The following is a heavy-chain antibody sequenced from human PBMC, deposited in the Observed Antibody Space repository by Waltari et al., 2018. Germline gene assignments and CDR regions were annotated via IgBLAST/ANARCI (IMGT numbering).Heavy chain of an antibody. CDR3: AKMFSGHYSFDY. D-gene: IGHD3-22*01. Sequence: EVQLLESGGGLAQPGGSLRLSCAASGSTFSTYAMSWVRQAPGGGLEWVAFILSGGATFYANSVKGRFTISTDKSKNTLYLQMNSLRAEDTATYYCAKMFSGHYSFDYWGQGTLVTVSS. CDR2: FILSGGAT. V-gene: IGHV3-23*01. CDR1: GSTFSTYA. J-gene: IGHJ4*02.